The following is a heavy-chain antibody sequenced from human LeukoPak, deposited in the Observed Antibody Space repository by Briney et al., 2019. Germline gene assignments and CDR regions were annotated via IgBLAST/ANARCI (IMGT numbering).Heavy chain of an antibody. CDR2: INPNSGGT. CDR1: GYTFTGYY. J-gene: IGHJ4*02. CDR3: ARQAPPYDSSGYSDY. D-gene: IGHD3-22*01. Sequence: ASVKVSCKASGYTFTGYYMHWVRQAPGQGLEWMGWINPNSGGTNYAQKFQGRVTMTRDTSISTAYMELSRLRSDDTAVYYCARQAPPYDSSGYSDYWGQGTLVTVSS. V-gene: IGHV1-2*02.